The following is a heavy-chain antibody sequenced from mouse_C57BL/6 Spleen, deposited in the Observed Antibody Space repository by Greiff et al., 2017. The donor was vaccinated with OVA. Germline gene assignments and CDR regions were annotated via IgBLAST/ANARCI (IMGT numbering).Heavy chain of an antibody. CDR1: GFTFSSYA. Sequence: EVQLVESGGGLVKPGGSLKLSCAASGFTFSSYAMSWVRQTPDKRLEWVATISDGGSYTYYPDNVQGRFTISRDNAKNNLYLQMSHLKSEDTAMYCCARGGYRGLFDYWGQGTTLTVSS. J-gene: IGHJ2*01. CDR2: ISDGGSYT. D-gene: IGHD3-1*01. V-gene: IGHV5-4*01. CDR3: ARGGYRGLFDY.